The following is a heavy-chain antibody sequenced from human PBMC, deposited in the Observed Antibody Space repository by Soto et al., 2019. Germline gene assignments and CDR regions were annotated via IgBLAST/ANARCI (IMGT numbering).Heavy chain of an antibody. D-gene: IGHD3-10*01. J-gene: IGHJ4*02. V-gene: IGHV3-23*01. CDR1: GVTFSSYA. Sequence: WGSLRLSCAASGVTFSSYAMSWVRQTPGKGLEWVSAISGSGGSTYYADSVKGRFTISRDNSKNTLYLQMNSLRAEDTAVYYCAKDQVGSGPPNRCDYWGQGTLVTVSS. CDR3: AKDQVGSGPPNRCDY. CDR2: ISGSGGST.